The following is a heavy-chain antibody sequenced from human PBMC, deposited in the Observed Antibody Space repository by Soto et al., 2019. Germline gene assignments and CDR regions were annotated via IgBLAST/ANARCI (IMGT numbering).Heavy chain of an antibody. J-gene: IGHJ5*02. CDR2: IKQEGSEK. CDR3: ARDPTRGGFGESRDNWFDP. CDR1: GFTFSSYW. V-gene: IGHV3-7*01. Sequence: EVQLVESGGGLVQPGGSLRLSCAASGFTFSSYWMSWVRQAPGKGLEWVANIKQEGSEKYYVDSVKGRFTISRDNAKNSLYLQMNSRRAEDTAVDYCARDPTRGGFGESRDNWFDPWGQGTLVTVAS. D-gene: IGHD3-10*01.